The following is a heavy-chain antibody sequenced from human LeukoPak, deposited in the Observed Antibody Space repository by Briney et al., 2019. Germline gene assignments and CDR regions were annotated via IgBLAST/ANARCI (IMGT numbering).Heavy chain of an antibody. V-gene: IGHV3-30-3*01. Sequence: GGSLRLSCAASGFTFSSYAMHWFRQAPGKGLEWVAVISYDGSNKYYADSVKGRFTISRDNSKNTLYLQMNSLRAEDTAVYYCARDGGVYSSNSNFDYWGQGTLVTVSS. CDR1: GFTFSSYA. CDR3: ARDGGVYSSNSNFDY. D-gene: IGHD6-13*01. CDR2: ISYDGSNK. J-gene: IGHJ4*02.